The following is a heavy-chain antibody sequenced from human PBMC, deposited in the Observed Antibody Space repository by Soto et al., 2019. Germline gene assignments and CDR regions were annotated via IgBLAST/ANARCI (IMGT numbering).Heavy chain of an antibody. CDR1: GFTFSSYA. CDR2: ISGSGGAT. J-gene: IGHJ4*01. V-gene: IGHV3-23*01. Sequence: GGSLRLSCAASGFTFSSYAISWVRQAPGKGLEWVSAISGSGGATYYADSVKGRFTISRDNSKKTVYLQMNSLRGEDTAVYFCAKDQVAVAGSTFDYWGHGTRVTVS. CDR3: AKDQVAVAGSTFDY. D-gene: IGHD6-19*01.